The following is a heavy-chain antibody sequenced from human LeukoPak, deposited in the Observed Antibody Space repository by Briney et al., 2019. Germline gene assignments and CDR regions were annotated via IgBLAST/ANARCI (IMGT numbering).Heavy chain of an antibody. J-gene: IGHJ4*02. D-gene: IGHD1-26*01. Sequence: GSLRLSCAVSGFTVSSNFMSWVRQAPGKGPEWVSVIYTSGITYYADSVRGRFTISRDNSKNTLYLQMDSLTAEDTAVYYCAREDAGGTYSFDYWGQGTLVTVSS. CDR2: IYTSGIT. V-gene: IGHV3-66*01. CDR1: GFTVSSNF. CDR3: AREDAGGTYSFDY.